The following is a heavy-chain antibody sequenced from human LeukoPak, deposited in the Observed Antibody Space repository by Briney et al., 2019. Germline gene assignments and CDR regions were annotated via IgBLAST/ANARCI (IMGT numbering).Heavy chain of an antibody. CDR1: GGSISSYY. J-gene: IGHJ5*02. V-gene: IGHV4-59*12. CDR2: IYYSGST. CDR3: ARDASLRITMVRGAQRNRFDP. D-gene: IGHD3-10*01. Sequence: SETLSLTCTVSGGSISSYYWSWIRQPPGKGLEWIGYIYYSGSTNYNPSLKSRVTISVDTSKNQFSLKLSSVTAADTAVYYCARDASLRITMVRGAQRNRFDPWGQGTLVTVSS.